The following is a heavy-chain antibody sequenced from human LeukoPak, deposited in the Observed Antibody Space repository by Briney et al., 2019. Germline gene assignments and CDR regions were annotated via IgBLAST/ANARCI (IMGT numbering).Heavy chain of an antibody. J-gene: IGHJ5*02. D-gene: IGHD1-26*01. V-gene: IGHV4-34*01. Sequence: ASETLSLTCAVYGGSFSGYYWSWIRQPPGKGLEWIGEIDHSGSTNYNPSLKSRVTISVDKSKNQFSLKLSSVTAADTAVYYCARDRWDRDAHGWFDPWGQGTLVTVSS. CDR2: IDHSGST. CDR3: ARDRWDRDAHGWFDP. CDR1: GGSFSGYY.